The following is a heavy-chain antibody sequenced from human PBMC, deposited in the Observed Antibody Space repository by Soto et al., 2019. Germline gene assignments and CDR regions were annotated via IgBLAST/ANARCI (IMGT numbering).Heavy chain of an antibody. CDR3: ASGSAFGSES. CDR2: IIPLFGST. Sequence: QVQLVQSGAVVQKPGSSLKVSCRTSGGTFTSFTVSWVRQAPGQALEWMGGIIPLFGSTNYAHKFQGRLTVSSYRSSATDYLDLRSLKFDDTAVYYCASGSAFGSESWGQGTLVNVS. D-gene: IGHD5-12*01. J-gene: IGHJ5*02. CDR1: GGTFTSFT. V-gene: IGHV1-69*06.